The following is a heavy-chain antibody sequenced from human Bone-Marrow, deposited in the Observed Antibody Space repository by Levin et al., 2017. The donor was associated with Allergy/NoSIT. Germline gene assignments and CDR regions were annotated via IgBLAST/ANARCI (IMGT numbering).Heavy chain of an antibody. CDR3: ARTLTSGWYRDAFDI. V-gene: IGHV1-46*01. Sequence: PGGSLRLSCKASGYTFTSHHIQWVRQAPGQGLEWMGMINPNGGITSYAQKFQGRVSMTRDTSTTIVHMELSSLRFEDTAVYYCARTLTSGWYRDAFDIWGQGTKVTVSS. CDR2: INPNGGIT. D-gene: IGHD6-19*01. J-gene: IGHJ3*02. CDR1: GYTFTSHH.